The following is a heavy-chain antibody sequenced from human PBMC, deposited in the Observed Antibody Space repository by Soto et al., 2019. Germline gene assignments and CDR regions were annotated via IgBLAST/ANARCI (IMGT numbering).Heavy chain of an antibody. Sequence: QLQLQESGPGLVKPSETLSLTCTVSGGSISSSSYYWGWIRQPPGKGLEWIGSMYYSGSTFYNPSLKSRVTISVDSSKNQFSLKLRSVTAADTSVYYCARAISSSSVIFDHWGQGTLVTVSS. J-gene: IGHJ4*02. CDR3: ARAISSSSVIFDH. V-gene: IGHV4-39*01. D-gene: IGHD6-19*01. CDR2: MYYSGST. CDR1: GGSISSSSYY.